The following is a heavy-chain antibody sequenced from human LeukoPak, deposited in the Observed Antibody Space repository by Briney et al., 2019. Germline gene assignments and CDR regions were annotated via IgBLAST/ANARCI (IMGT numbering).Heavy chain of an antibody. D-gene: IGHD5-18*01. CDR3: AKDTVMDAMDV. CDR2: ISAYNGDT. Sequence: ASAKVSCKASGYTFTNYGISWVRQAPGQGLEWMGWISAYNGDTNYALKLQGRVTMTTDTSTSTAYMELRSLRSDDTAVYYCAKDTVMDAMDVWGKGTTVTISS. V-gene: IGHV1-18*01. J-gene: IGHJ6*03. CDR1: GYTFTNYG.